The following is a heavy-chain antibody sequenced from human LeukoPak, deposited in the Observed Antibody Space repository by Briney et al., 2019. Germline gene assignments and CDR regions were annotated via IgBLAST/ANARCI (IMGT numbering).Heavy chain of an antibody. Sequence: PSETLSLTCAVYGGSFSGYYWSWIRQPPGKGLEWIGEINHSGSTNYNPSLKSRVTISVDTSKNQFSLKLSSVTAADTAVYYCARTDITMVRGVTEYFQHWGQGTLVTVSS. V-gene: IGHV4-34*01. CDR2: INHSGST. CDR3: ARTDITMVRGVTEYFQH. CDR1: GGSFSGYY. J-gene: IGHJ1*01. D-gene: IGHD3-10*01.